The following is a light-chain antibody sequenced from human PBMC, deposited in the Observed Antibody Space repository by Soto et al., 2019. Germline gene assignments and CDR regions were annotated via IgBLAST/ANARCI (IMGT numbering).Light chain of an antibody. CDR2: GAS. CDR3: QQYSHWPVT. J-gene: IGKJ2*01. CDR1: QSVSVN. Sequence: ELVMTQSPVTLSVSPGESATLSCRASQSVSVNLAWYQQKPGQAPRLLIYGASTRTTGIPARFSGSGSGTEFTLTITSLQSEDFAVYYCQQYSHWPVTFGQGTKLEI. V-gene: IGKV3-15*01.